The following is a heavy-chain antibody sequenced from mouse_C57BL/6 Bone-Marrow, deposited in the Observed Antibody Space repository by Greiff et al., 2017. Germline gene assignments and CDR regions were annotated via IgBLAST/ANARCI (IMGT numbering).Heavy chain of an antibody. V-gene: IGHV1-64*01. CDR1: GYTFTSYW. CDR2: IHPNSGST. Sequence: VQLQQPGAELVKPGASVKLSCKASGYTFTSYWMHWVKQRPGQGLEWILMIHPNSGSTNYNEKFKSKATLTVDKSSSTAYMQLSSLTSEDSAVYYCARYYGSSLYAMDYWGQGTSVTVSS. CDR3: ARYYGSSLYAMDY. D-gene: IGHD1-1*01. J-gene: IGHJ4*01.